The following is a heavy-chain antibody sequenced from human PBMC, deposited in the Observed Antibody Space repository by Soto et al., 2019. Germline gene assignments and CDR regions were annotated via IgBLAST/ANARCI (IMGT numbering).Heavy chain of an antibody. D-gene: IGHD1-1*01. CDR3: AGGWNYFDY. J-gene: IGHJ4*02. V-gene: IGHV3-30*03. CDR1: GFNFRTYG. Sequence: VRLVESGGGVVQPGTSLRLSCAASGFNFRTYGMHWARQAPGKGLEWVALISYDGSSKYYADSVKGRLTISRDNSKNTLYLQWNILRGEDTAVYYCAGGWNYFDYWGQGTLVTVSS. CDR2: ISYDGSSK.